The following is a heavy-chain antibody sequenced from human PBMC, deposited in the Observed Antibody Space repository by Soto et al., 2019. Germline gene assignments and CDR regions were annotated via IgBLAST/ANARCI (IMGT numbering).Heavy chain of an antibody. V-gene: IGHV4-34*01. CDR3: ARARDIVVVPAAYYYYGMDG. CDR1: GGSFSGYY. CDR2: INHSGST. J-gene: IGHJ6*02. D-gene: IGHD2-2*01. Sequence: LSLTCAVYGGSFSGYYWSWIRQPAGKGLEWIGEINHSGSTNYNPSLKSRVTISVDTSKNQFSLKLSSVTAADTAVYYCARARDIVVVPAAYYYYGMDGWGQGTTVTVSS.